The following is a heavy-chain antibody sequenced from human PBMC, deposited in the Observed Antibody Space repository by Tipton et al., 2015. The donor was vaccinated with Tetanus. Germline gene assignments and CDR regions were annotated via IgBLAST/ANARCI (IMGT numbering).Heavy chain of an antibody. Sequence: WNWIRQPPGKPLEWIGNIYYTGSTLQNPSLKSRVTMSLDRSKNQFYLGVRSVTAADTAVYYCSRSAVNWFDPWGQGTLVTVSS. CDR2: IYYTGST. J-gene: IGHJ5*02. CDR3: SRSAVNWFDP. V-gene: IGHV4-59*04.